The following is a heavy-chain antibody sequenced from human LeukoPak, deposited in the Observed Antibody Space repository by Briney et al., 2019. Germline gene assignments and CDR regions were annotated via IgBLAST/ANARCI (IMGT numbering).Heavy chain of an antibody. J-gene: IGHJ5*02. CDR2: ISSSSSYI. CDR3: ARDSRKNYYAS. V-gene: IGHV3-21*01. CDR1: GFTFSSYS. D-gene: IGHD3-3*01. Sequence: GGSLRLSWAASGFTFSSYSMNWVRQAPGKGLEWVSSISSSSSYIYYADSVKGRFTISRDNAKNSLYLQMNSLRAEDTAMYYCARDSRKNYYASWGRRTLVTVSS.